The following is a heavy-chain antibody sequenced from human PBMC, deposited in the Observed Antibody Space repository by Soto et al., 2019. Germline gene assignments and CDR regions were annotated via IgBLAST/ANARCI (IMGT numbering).Heavy chain of an antibody. Sequence: SETLSLSCAVYGGSFSGHSWTWIRQSPGKGLEWIGDINHSGRVNYSPSLKSRVTISLDTSKNQFSLTLSAVTAADTAMYYCSTRAYDTNGYYRFDPWGQGTLVTVSS. D-gene: IGHD3-22*01. J-gene: IGHJ5*01. CDR1: GGSFSGHS. CDR2: INHSGRV. V-gene: IGHV4-34*01. CDR3: STRAYDTNGYYRFDP.